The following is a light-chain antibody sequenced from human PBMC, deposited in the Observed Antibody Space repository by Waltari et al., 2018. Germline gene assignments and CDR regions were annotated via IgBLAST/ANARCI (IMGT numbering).Light chain of an antibody. Sequence: EIVLTQSPGTLSLSPGERATLSCRASQSVSSSYLAWYQQKPGQAPRLLIYGASSRATGIPDRFSGSGSGTDFTLTISSLQSEDFAVYYCQQYHNWPPLTFGGGTNVEIK. CDR2: GAS. CDR3: QQYHNWPPLT. CDR1: QSVSSSY. J-gene: IGKJ4*01. V-gene: IGKV3-20*01.